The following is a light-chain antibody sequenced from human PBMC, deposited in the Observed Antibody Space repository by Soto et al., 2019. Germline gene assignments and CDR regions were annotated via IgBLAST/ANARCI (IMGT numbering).Light chain of an antibody. Sequence: IQMTGCPSTLSASVGDRVTITCRASQSISSWLAWYQQKPGKAPKLLIYDASSLQSGVPSRFSGSGSGTEFTLTISSLQPDDFATYCYQQYNSCPLTSGRGTPLE. CDR3: QQYNSCPLT. CDR1: QSISSW. V-gene: IGKV1-5*01. J-gene: IGKJ5*01. CDR2: DAS.